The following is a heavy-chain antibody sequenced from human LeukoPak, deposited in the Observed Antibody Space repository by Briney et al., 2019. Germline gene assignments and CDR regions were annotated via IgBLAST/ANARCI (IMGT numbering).Heavy chain of an antibody. Sequence: GGSLRLSCAASGFSFDDYGMSWVRQAPGKGLEWVANIKQDGREEYYVDSVKGRFTISRDNAKNSLYLQMTSLRAEDTAVYYCARSTGWRNWFDPWGQGTLVTVSS. V-gene: IGHV3-7*01. D-gene: IGHD6-19*01. CDR2: IKQDGREE. J-gene: IGHJ5*02. CDR3: ARSTGWRNWFDP. CDR1: GFSFDDYG.